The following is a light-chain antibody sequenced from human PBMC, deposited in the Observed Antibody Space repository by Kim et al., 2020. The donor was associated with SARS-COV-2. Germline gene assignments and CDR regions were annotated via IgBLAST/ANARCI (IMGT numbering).Light chain of an antibody. J-gene: IGKJ1*01. CDR2: EVS. CDR3: MQGTYWPT. CDR1: QRLVHSSENPY. V-gene: IGKV2-30*02. Sequence: QPPSPSCSSIQRLVHSSENPYLTWFQQRPRQSPRRLIYEVSTRDSGVPDRFRGSGSGTDFTLEISRVEAEDVGVYYCMQGTYWPTFGQGTKVDIQ.